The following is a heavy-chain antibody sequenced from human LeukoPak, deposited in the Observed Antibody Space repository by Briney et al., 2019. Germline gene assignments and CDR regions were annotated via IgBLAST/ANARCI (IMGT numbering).Heavy chain of an antibody. CDR2: IIPIFGTA. Sequence: ASVKVSCKASGGTFSSYAISWVRQAPGQGLEWMGGIIPIFGTANYAQKFQGRVTITADESTSTAYMELSSMRSEDTAVYYCATYSSGWREVCYYYYMDVWGKGTTVTVSS. CDR3: ATYSSGWREVCYYYYMDV. V-gene: IGHV1-69*13. J-gene: IGHJ6*03. D-gene: IGHD6-19*01. CDR1: GGTFSSYA.